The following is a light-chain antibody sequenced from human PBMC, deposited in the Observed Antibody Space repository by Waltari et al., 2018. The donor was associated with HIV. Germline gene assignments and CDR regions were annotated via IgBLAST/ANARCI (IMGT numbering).Light chain of an antibody. CDR3: CSYAGSTNWV. CDR2: EIS. Sequence: QSALTQPASVSGSPGQSITISCTGTSSEVGTYTLVTWYQQRPGKAPKLIISEISQRPAGVSNHFSGSKSANTASLTISGLQAEDEADYYCCSYAGSTNWVFGGGTKLTVL. CDR1: SSEVGTYTL. V-gene: IGLV2-23*02. J-gene: IGLJ3*02.